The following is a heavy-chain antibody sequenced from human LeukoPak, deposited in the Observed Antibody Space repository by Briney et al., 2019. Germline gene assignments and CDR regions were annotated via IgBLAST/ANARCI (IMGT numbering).Heavy chain of an antibody. CDR2: ISYDGSNK. CDR3: SRHKRYYDILTGQPDY. J-gene: IGHJ4*02. D-gene: IGHD3-9*01. CDR1: GFTFNTYG. V-gene: IGHV3-30*03. Sequence: GSLRLSCAASGFTFNTYGMSWVRQAPGKGLEWVAVISYDGSNKYYADSVKGRFTISRDNSKNTLYLQMNSLRAEDTAVYYCSRHKRYYDILTGQPDYWGQGTLVTVSS.